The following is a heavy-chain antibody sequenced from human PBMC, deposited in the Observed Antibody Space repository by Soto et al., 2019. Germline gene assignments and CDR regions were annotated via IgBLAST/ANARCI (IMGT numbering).Heavy chain of an antibody. J-gene: IGHJ2*01. CDR2: MDYSGST. D-gene: IGHD6-13*01. CDR1: GGSISSSSYY. V-gene: IGHV4-39*01. Sequence: QLQLQESGPGLVKPSETLSLTCTVSGGSISSSSYYWGWIRQPPGKGLEWIGSMDYSGSTYYNPSRKSRVTISVDTSKNQFSLKLSSVTATDTAVYYCARHSSSWYVGWYFDLWGRGTLVTVSS. CDR3: ARHSSSWYVGWYFDL.